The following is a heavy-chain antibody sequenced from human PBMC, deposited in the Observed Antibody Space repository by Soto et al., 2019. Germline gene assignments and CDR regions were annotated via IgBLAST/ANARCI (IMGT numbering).Heavy chain of an antibody. Sequence: SETLSLTCTVSGGSVSSGSYYWSWIRQPPGKGLEWIGYIYYSGSTNYNPSLKSRVTISVDTSKNQFSLKLSSVTAADTAVYYCARDSGVVRYYYYYGMDVWGQGTTVTVSS. V-gene: IGHV4-61*01. CDR2: IYYSGST. D-gene: IGHD3-3*01. CDR3: ARDSGVVRYYYYYGMDV. CDR1: GGSVSSGSYY. J-gene: IGHJ6*02.